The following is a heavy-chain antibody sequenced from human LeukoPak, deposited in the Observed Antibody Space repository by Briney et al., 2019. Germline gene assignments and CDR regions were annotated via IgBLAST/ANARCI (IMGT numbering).Heavy chain of an antibody. Sequence: GGSLRLSCAASGFTFSSYGMHWVRQAPGKGLEWVANIKQDGSEKYYVDSVKGRFTISRDNAKNSLYLQMNSLRAEDTAVYYCARVGCSSTSCYDQNYYYMDVWGKGTTVTISS. V-gene: IGHV3-7*01. J-gene: IGHJ6*03. CDR1: GFTFSSYG. D-gene: IGHD2-2*01. CDR3: ARVGCSSTSCYDQNYYYMDV. CDR2: IKQDGSEK.